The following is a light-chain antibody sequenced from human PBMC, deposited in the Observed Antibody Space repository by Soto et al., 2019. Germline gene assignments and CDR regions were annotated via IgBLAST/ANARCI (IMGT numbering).Light chain of an antibody. Sequence: QSALTQPASVSGSPGQSITISCTGTSSDVGSYNYVSWHQQHPGQAPKLMIYEVTNRASGVPDRFSASKSGNTASLTISGLQAGEEADYYCSSYRSSSTYVFGTGTKLTVL. CDR1: SSDVGSYNY. CDR2: EVT. J-gene: IGLJ1*01. V-gene: IGLV2-14*01. CDR3: SSYRSSSTYV.